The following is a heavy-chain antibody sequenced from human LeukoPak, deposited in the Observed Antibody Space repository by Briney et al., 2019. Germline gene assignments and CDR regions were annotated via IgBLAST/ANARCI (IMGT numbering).Heavy chain of an antibody. V-gene: IGHV1-46*03. CDR3: ARESDYDSSGYPTVPFDY. Sequence: GASVKVSCKASGYTFTSYYMHWVRRAPGQGLEWMGIINPSGGSTSYAQKFQGRVTMTRDASTSTVYMELSSLRSEDTAVYYCARESDYDSSGYPTVPFDYWGQGTLVTVSS. CDR2: INPSGGST. CDR1: GYTFTSYY. J-gene: IGHJ4*02. D-gene: IGHD3-22*01.